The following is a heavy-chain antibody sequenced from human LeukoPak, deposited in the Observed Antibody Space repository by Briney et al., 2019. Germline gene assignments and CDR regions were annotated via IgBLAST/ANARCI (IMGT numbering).Heavy chain of an antibody. CDR3: ASTGYGDYGDYRWFDP. D-gene: IGHD4-17*01. J-gene: IGHJ5*02. Sequence: SQTLSLTCTVSGGSISSGYYYWSWIRQPPGKGLEWIGYIYYSGSTYYNPSLKSRVTISVDTSKNQFSLKLSSVTAADTAVYYCASTGYGDYGDYRWFDPWGQGTLVTVSS. CDR2: IYYSGST. CDR1: GGSISSGYYY. V-gene: IGHV4-30-4*01.